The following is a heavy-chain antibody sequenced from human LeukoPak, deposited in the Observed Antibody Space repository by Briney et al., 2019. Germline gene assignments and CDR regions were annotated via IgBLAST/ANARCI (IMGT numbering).Heavy chain of an antibody. J-gene: IGHJ6*03. V-gene: IGHV4-61*02. CDR1: GGSISSGSYY. Sequence: SETLSLTCTVSGGSISSGSYYWSWIRQPAGKGLEWIGRIYTSGSTNYNPSLKSRVTISVDTSKNQFSLKLSSVTAADTAVYYCARDRGGSSSKPYYYYYYMDVWGKGTTVTISS. CDR2: IYTSGST. D-gene: IGHD1-26*01. CDR3: ARDRGGSSSKPYYYYYYMDV.